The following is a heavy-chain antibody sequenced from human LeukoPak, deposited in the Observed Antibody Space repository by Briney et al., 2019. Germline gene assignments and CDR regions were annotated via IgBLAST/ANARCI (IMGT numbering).Heavy chain of an antibody. CDR1: GFTFSSYG. CDR3: ARDLTYYDFWSGYYPPGYMDV. J-gene: IGHJ6*03. CDR2: IRYDGSNK. V-gene: IGHV3-30*02. Sequence: PGGSLRLSCAASGFTFSSYGMHWVRQAPGKGLEWVAFIRYDGSNKYYADSVKGRFTISRDNAKNSLYLQMNSLRAEDTAVYYCARDLTYYDFWSGYYPPGYMDVWGKGTTVTVSS. D-gene: IGHD3-3*01.